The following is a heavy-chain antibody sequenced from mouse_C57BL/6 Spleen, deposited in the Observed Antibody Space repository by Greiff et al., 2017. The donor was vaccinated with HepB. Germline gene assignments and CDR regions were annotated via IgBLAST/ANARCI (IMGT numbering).Heavy chain of an antibody. J-gene: IGHJ2*01. Sequence: DVKLVESGPGLVKPSQSLSLTCSVTGYSITSGYYWNWIRQFPGNKLEWMGYISYDGSNNYNPSLKNRISITRDTSKNQFFLKLNSVTTEDTATYYCARVDYDYDDGGFDYWGQGTTLTVSS. CDR1: GYSITSGYY. V-gene: IGHV3-6*01. CDR2: ISYDGSN. D-gene: IGHD2-4*01. CDR3: ARVDYDYDDGGFDY.